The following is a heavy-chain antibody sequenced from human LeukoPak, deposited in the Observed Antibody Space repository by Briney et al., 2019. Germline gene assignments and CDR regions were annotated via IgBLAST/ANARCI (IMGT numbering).Heavy chain of an antibody. CDR3: ARDGDSSGYYGDDAFDI. D-gene: IGHD3-22*01. CDR1: GYTFTSYG. V-gene: IGHV1-18*01. J-gene: IGHJ3*02. Sequence: ASVKVSCKASGYTFTSYGISWVRQAPGQGLEWMGWISAYNGNTNYAQKLQGRVTMTTDTSTSTAYMELRSLRSDDTAVYYCARDGDSSGYYGDDAFDIWGQGTMVTVSS. CDR2: ISAYNGNT.